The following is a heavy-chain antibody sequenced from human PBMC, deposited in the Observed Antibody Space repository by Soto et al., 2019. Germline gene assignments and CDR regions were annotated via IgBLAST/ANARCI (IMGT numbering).Heavy chain of an antibody. Sequence: QVQLQQWGAGLLKPSETLSLTCAVYGGSFSGYYWSWIRQPPGKGLEWIGEINHSGSTNYNPSLKXRGTIAVDTSXXHXSXTLSPVTAADTAVYYCASLVTMSSWYLPDYYYGMDVWGQGTTVTVSS. J-gene: IGHJ6*02. CDR2: INHSGST. D-gene: IGHD6-13*01. V-gene: IGHV4-34*01. CDR3: ASLVTMSSWYLPDYYYGMDV. CDR1: GGSFSGYY.